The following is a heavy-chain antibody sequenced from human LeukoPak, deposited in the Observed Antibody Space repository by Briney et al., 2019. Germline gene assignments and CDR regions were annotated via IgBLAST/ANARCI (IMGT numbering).Heavy chain of an antibody. J-gene: IGHJ4*02. V-gene: IGHV1-2*02. Sequence: APVKVSCKASGYPFTGYYMHSVRQAAGQWLETMARINPYSGDTNFAQKFQGRVTMTRDTSISTAYMELSRLRSDDTAVYYCARASYESSLRIDDFWGQGSLVTVSS. CDR3: ARASYESSLRIDDF. CDR2: INPYSGDT. D-gene: IGHD3-22*01. CDR1: GYPFTGYY.